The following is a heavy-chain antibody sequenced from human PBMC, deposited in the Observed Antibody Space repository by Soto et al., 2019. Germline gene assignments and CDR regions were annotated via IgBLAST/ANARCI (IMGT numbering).Heavy chain of an antibody. CDR1: GYIFTNYY. D-gene: IGHD2-21*01. CDR2: INHNGGST. V-gene: IGHV1-46*01. Sequence: QVRLVQSGAEVKKPGASVKVSCKASGYIFTNYYIHWVRHAPGQGLEWMAIINHNGGSTNSAQEFQGRNTLTRDTSTSTVYMDLSSLTSKDTAVYYCARGLYSGDKGGQGTRVTVSS. J-gene: IGHJ4*02. CDR3: ARGLYSGDK.